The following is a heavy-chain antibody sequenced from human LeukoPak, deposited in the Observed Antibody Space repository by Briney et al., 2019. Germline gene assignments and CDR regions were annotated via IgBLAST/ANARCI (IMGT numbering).Heavy chain of an antibody. J-gene: IGHJ4*02. CDR2: INPNSGDT. Sequence: GASVKVSCKASGYTFTAYYIHWVRQAPRHGLEWMGWINPNSGDTDYSQKFQGRVTMTRDTSISTTYMELSRLASDDTAIYYCARGRTASWYGGEDYWGQGTLVTVSS. D-gene: IGHD6-13*01. CDR3: ARGRTASWYGGEDY. CDR1: GYTFTAYY. V-gene: IGHV1-2*02.